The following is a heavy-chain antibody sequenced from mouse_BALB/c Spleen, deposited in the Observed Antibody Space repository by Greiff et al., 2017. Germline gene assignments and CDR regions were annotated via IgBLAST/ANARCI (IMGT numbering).Heavy chain of an antibody. Sequence: VQLQQPGAELVKPGTSVKLSCKASGYNFTSYWINWVKLRPGQGLEWIGDIYPGSGSTNYNEKFKSKATLTVDTSSSTAYMQLSSLASEDSALYYCARWEISMDYWGQGTSVTVSS. J-gene: IGHJ4*01. D-gene: IGHD4-1*01. CDR1: GYNFTSYW. CDR3: ARWEISMDY. V-gene: IGHV1-55*01. CDR2: IYPGSGST.